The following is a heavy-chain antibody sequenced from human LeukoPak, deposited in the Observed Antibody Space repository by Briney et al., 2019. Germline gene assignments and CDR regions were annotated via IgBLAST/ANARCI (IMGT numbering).Heavy chain of an antibody. CDR3: ARLHYDSSGYKERYYFDY. CDR1: GGSISSGSYY. Sequence: SSQTLSLTCTVSGGSISSGSYYWSWIRQPAGKGLEWIGRIYTSGSTNYNPSLKSRVTISVDKSKNQFSLKLSSVTAADTAVYYCARLHYDSSGYKERYYFDYWGQGTLVTVSS. D-gene: IGHD3-22*01. J-gene: IGHJ4*02. CDR2: IYTSGST. V-gene: IGHV4-61*02.